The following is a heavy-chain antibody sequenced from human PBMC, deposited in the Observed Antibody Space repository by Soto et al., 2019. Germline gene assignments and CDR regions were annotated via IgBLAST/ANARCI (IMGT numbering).Heavy chain of an antibody. CDR3: AKGTAVARQHFAN. CDR2: ISADGSDK. J-gene: IGHJ4*02. Sequence: QVQLVESGGGVVQPERSLRLSCATSGFTFSDFGMHWVRQAPGKGLEWVAAISADGSDKYYLGSVQGRFTISRDNTKNALYLQLNSLITEDTAGYYCAKGTAVARQHFANWGQGTLVTVSS. D-gene: IGHD1-1*01. CDR1: GFTFSDFG. V-gene: IGHV3-30*18.